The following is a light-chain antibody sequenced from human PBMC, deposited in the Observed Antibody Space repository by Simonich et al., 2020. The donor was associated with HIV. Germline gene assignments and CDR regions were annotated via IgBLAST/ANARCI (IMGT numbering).Light chain of an antibody. J-gene: IGKJ4*01. V-gene: IGKV4-1*01. CDR3: QQDHRTPPT. CDR2: WAS. Sequence: DIVLPQSPDSLAVSLGERATINCKSSQSVLKSSHNKNYLPGDQQKPGQPPKLLIYWASTRESGGPDRFRGSGSGTDFSLTISSLQAEDGAVYYCQQDHRTPPTFGGGTKVEIK. CDR1: QSVLKSSHNKNY.